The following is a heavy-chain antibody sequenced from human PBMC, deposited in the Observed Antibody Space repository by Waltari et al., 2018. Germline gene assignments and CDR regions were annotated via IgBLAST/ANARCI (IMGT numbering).Heavy chain of an antibody. D-gene: IGHD4-4*01. CDR3: ATSTTVTTDAFDI. CDR2: IIPSFGTA. J-gene: IGHJ3*02. CDR1: GGTFSSYA. V-gene: IGHV1-69*01. Sequence: QVQLVQSVAEVKKPGSSVKVSCKASGGTFSSYAISWVRQAPGQELEWMGGIIPSFGTANYAQKFQGRVTITADESTSTAYMELSSLRSEDTAVYYCATSTTVTTDAFDIWGQGTMVTVSS.